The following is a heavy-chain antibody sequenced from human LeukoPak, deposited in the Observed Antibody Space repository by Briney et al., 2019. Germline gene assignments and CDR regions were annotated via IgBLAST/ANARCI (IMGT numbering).Heavy chain of an antibody. CDR3: ARVRTQWPPGAFDI. CDR1: GYTFTGYY. CDR2: INPNSGGT. V-gene: IGHV1-2*02. Sequence: ASVKVSCKASGYTFTGYYMHWVRQAPGQGLEWMGWINPNSGGTNYAQKFQGRVTMTRDMSTSTVYMELSSLRSEDTAVYYCARVRTQWPPGAFDIWGQGTMVTVSS. J-gene: IGHJ3*02. D-gene: IGHD1-14*01.